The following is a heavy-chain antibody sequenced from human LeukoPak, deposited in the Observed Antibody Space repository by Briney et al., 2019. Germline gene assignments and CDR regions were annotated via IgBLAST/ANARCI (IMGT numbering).Heavy chain of an antibody. J-gene: IGHJ4*02. CDR2: IYYSGST. CDR3: ARGVAGSGSTPKY. V-gene: IGHV4-39*07. Sequence: PSETLSLTCTVSGGSISSSSYYWGWIRQPPGKGLEWIGSIYYSGSTYYNPSLKSRVTISEDSSKSQSSLKLTSVTAADTAVYYCARGVAGSGSTPKYWGQGTLVTVSS. CDR1: GGSISSSSYY. D-gene: IGHD1-26*01.